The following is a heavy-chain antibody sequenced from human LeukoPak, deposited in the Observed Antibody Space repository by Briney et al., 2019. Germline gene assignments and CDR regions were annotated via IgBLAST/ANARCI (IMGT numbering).Heavy chain of an antibody. CDR3: ARAAHYYGDDDIDY. Sequence: ASVKVSCKASGYTFTSYDINWVRQATGQGLEWMGWMNPNSGNTGYAQKFQGRVTITRNTSISTAYMELSSLRSEDTAVYYCARAAHYYGDDDIDYRGQGTLVTVSS. J-gene: IGHJ4*02. V-gene: IGHV1-8*03. CDR2: MNPNSGNT. D-gene: IGHD4-17*01. CDR1: GYTFTSYD.